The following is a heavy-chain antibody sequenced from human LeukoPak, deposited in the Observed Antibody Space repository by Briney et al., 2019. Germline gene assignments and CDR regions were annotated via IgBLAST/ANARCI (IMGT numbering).Heavy chain of an antibody. Sequence: ASVKVSCKASGYTFTSYGICWVRQAPGQGLEWMGWTSAYNGNTNYAQKLQGRVTMTTDTSTSTAYMELRSLRSDDTAVYYCARGHYCTNGVCYLHYFDSWGQGTLVTVSS. CDR3: ARGHYCTNGVCYLHYFDS. D-gene: IGHD2-8*01. J-gene: IGHJ4*02. CDR2: TSAYNGNT. V-gene: IGHV1-18*01. CDR1: GYTFTSYG.